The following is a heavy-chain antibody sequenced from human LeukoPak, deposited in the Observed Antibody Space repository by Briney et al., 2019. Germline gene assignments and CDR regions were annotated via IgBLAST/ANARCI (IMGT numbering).Heavy chain of an antibody. V-gene: IGHV4-59*01. CDR3: ARDFRKLVD. Sequence: SETLSLTCTVSGGSISSYYWSWIRQPPGKGLEWIGYIYYSGSTNYNPSLKSRVTISVDTSKNQFSLKLSSVTAADTAVYYRARDFRKLVDWGQGTLVTVSS. D-gene: IGHD1-1*01. J-gene: IGHJ4*02. CDR2: IYYSGST. CDR1: GGSISSYY.